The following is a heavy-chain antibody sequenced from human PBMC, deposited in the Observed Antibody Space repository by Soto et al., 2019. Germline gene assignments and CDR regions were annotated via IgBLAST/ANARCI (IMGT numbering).Heavy chain of an antibody. CDR1: GGSIGSTDSY. CDR2: IYYTGGT. V-gene: IGHV4-30-4*08. D-gene: IGHD6-25*01. J-gene: IGHJ1*01. Sequence: QVQLQESGPGLVEPSQTLSLTCTVSGGSIGSTDSYWSWIRRPPGKGLEWIGYIYYTGGTFYNPSLKSRLTISLETSSNQFSLTLTSVTATDTGIYYCARGRSGWAEYFQHWGQGTLVAVSS. CDR3: ARGRSGWAEYFQH.